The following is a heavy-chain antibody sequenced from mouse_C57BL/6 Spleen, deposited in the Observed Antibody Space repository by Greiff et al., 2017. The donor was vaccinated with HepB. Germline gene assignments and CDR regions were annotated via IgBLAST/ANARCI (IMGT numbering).Heavy chain of an antibody. V-gene: IGHV1-15*01. CDR2: IDPETGGT. J-gene: IGHJ4*01. Sequence: VQLQQSGAELVRPGASVTLSCKASGYTFTDYEMHWVKQTPVHGLEWIGAIDPETGGTAYNQKFKGKAILTADKSSSTAYMELRSLTSEDSADYYCTRESIGAMDYWGQGTSVTVSS. CDR3: TRESIGAMDY. CDR1: GYTFTDYE. D-gene: IGHD2-10*02.